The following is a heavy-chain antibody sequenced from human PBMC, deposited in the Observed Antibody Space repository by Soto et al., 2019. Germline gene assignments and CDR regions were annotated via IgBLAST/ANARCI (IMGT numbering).Heavy chain of an antibody. CDR3: ARVNYYDSSGYYSGPNWFDP. CDR2: ISSSGSTI. V-gene: IGHV3-11*01. CDR1: GFTFSDYY. Sequence: QVQLVESGGGLVKPGGSLRLSCAASGFTFSDYYMSWIRQAPGKGLEWVSYISSSGSTIYYADSVKGRFTISRDNAKNPLYLQMNSLRAEDTAVYYCARVNYYDSSGYYSGPNWFDPWGQGTLVTVSS. D-gene: IGHD3-22*01. J-gene: IGHJ5*02.